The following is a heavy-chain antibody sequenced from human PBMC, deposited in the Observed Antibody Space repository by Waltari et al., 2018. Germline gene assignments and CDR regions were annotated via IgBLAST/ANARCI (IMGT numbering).Heavy chain of an antibody. V-gene: IGHV1-3*01. CDR2: IKACNGNT. J-gene: IGHJ4*02. D-gene: IGHD3-3*01. Sequence: QVQLVQSGAEVKKPGASVKVSCKASGYTFTSYAMHWVRQAPGQRLEWMGWIKACNGNTKYSQKFQGRGTITRDTSASTAYMELSSLRSEDTAVYYCARDRRGYYDFWSGYYSPIFDYWGQGTLVTVSS. CDR1: GYTFTSYA. CDR3: ARDRRGYYDFWSGYYSPIFDY.